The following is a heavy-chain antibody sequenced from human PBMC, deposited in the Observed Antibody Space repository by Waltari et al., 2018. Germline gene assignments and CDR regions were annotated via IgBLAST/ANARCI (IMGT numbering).Heavy chain of an antibody. V-gene: IGHV3-74*01. J-gene: IGHJ6*02. CDR3: ARGGYYAMDV. Sequence: EVQLVESGGGLVQPGGSLRLRCAASGFTFSSHCMRWVRQAPGKGLVLVSDIETDGSATNYADSVKGRFTISRDNAKNTLFLQMNSLTAEDTAVYYCARGGYYAMDVWGQGTTVTVSS. CDR1: GFTFSSHC. D-gene: IGHD3-16*01. CDR2: IETDGSAT.